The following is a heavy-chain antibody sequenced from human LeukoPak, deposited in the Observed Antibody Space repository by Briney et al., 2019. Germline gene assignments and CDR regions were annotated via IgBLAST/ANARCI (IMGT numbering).Heavy chain of an antibody. CDR1: GYTFTGYS. J-gene: IGHJ4*02. Sequence: ASVKVSCKASGYTFTGYSIHWVRQAPGQGLEWMGWINPNSGGTNYAQNFQGRVTMTRDTSITTAYMELSSLRSDDTAIYYCARAGLQLAAYYFDYWGQGSLVTVSS. D-gene: IGHD6-13*01. V-gene: IGHV1-2*02. CDR3: ARAGLQLAAYYFDY. CDR2: INPNSGGT.